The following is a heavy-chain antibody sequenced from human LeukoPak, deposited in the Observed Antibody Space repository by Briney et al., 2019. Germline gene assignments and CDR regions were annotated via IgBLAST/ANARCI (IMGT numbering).Heavy chain of an antibody. D-gene: IGHD6-19*01. CDR1: GFSLSTRGVG. V-gene: IGHV2-5*02. CDR3: AHQTYSSGWLNWFDP. J-gene: IGHJ5*02. Sequence: SGPTLLHPTQTLTLTSTFSGFSLSTRGVGVGWIRQPPGKALEWLALIYWDDDKRYSPSLKSRPTITKDTSKNQVVLTMTNMDPVDTATYYCAHQTYSSGWLNWFDPWGQGTLVTVSS. CDR2: IYWDDDK.